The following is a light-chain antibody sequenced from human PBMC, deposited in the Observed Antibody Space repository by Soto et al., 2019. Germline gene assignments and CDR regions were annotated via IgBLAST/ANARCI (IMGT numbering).Light chain of an antibody. J-gene: IGKJ2*01. V-gene: IGKV3-15*01. CDR3: QQYGDWPPYT. Sequence: EVVMTQSPATLSVSPGERATLSCRASQSVSSDLAWYQQKPGQAPRLLIYGASTRATGIPARFSGSSSGTEFTLIISSLQSEDFAIYFCQQYGDWPPYTFGQGTKLEIK. CDR2: GAS. CDR1: QSVSSD.